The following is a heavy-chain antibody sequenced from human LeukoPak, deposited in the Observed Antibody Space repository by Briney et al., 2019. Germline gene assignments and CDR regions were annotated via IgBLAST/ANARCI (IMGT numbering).Heavy chain of an antibody. D-gene: IGHD1-7*01. V-gene: IGHV3-48*01. CDR1: GFTFSSYS. Sequence: GGSLRLSCAASGFTFSSYSMNWVRQAPGKGLEWVSYISSSSGTIYYADSVKGRFTISRDNAKNSLYLQMNSLRAEDTAVYYCARAGTTAYGIDVWGQGTTVTVSS. J-gene: IGHJ6*02. CDR2: ISSSSGTI. CDR3: ARAGTTAYGIDV.